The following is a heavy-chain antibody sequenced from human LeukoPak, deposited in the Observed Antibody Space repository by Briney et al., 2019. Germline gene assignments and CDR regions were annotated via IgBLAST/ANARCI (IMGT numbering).Heavy chain of an antibody. Sequence: GGSLRLSCVASGFXFSGYGIHWVRQAPGKGLEWAAFLSYDGSNKFYADSVKGRFTISRDNSENTLYLQMNSLRAEDTAVYYCARGLYKNGWYYFDYWGQGTLVTVSS. J-gene: IGHJ4*02. CDR1: GFXFSGYG. CDR2: LSYDGSNK. CDR3: ARGLYKNGWYYFDY. D-gene: IGHD6-19*01. V-gene: IGHV3-33*01.